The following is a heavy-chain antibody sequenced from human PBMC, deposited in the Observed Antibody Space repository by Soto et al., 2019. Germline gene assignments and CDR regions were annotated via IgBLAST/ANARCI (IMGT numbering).Heavy chain of an antibody. CDR3: ARVKSYDILTGYSTWFDP. CDR1: GYTFTSYY. CDR2: MNPNSGNT. D-gene: IGHD3-9*01. V-gene: IGHV1-8*02. Sequence: ASVKVSCKASGYTFTSYYMHWVRQATGQGLEWMGWMNPNSGNTGYAQNFQGRVTMTRNTSISTAYMELSSLRSEDTAVYYCARVKSYDILTGYSTWFDPWGQGTLVTVSS. J-gene: IGHJ5*02.